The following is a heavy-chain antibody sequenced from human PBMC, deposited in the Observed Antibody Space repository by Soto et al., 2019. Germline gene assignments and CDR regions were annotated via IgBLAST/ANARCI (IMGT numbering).Heavy chain of an antibody. CDR1: GFTFSIYA. CDR3: ASGQTSSWYYPNY. Sequence: QVKLVESGGGVVQPGRSLRLSCAASGFTFSIYAMHCVRQAPGKGLEWVAVMSYDGSKKYHADSVKGRFTISRDNSKNTLYLQMNSLIPEDTAVYYCASGQTSSWYYPNYWGQGTQVTVSS. CDR2: MSYDGSKK. V-gene: IGHV3-30*04. D-gene: IGHD6-13*01. J-gene: IGHJ4*02.